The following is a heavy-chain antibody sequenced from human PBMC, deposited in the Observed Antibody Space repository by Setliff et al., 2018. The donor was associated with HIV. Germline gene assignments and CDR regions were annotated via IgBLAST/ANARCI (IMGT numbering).Heavy chain of an antibody. CDR3: ARDKYAGFGATHYFDY. Sequence: LRLSCAASGFTVSTNYMSWVRQAPGKGLEWVSFIYSGGSTYYADSVRARFTISRDTSKNTLYLQMNSLRAEDTAVYYCARDKYAGFGATHYFDYWGQGTLVTVSS. D-gene: IGHD3-10*01. J-gene: IGHJ4*02. CDR2: IYSGGST. V-gene: IGHV3-66*01. CDR1: GFTVSTNY.